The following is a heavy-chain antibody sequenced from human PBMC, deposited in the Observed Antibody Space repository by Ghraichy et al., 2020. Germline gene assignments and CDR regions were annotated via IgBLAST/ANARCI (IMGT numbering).Heavy chain of an antibody. V-gene: IGHV4-34*01. CDR2: VYLGGST. CDR1: GGSLSGYY. CDR3: ARTLQNNFWSGYQY. Sequence: SETLSLTCAVDGGSLSGYYWAWLRQSPGKGLEYIGEVYLGGSTGYNPSLNSRVTISLDKSKNQFSLQLTSVTAADTAVYFCARTLQNNFWSGYQYWGQGSLVIVSS. D-gene: IGHD3-3*01. J-gene: IGHJ4*02.